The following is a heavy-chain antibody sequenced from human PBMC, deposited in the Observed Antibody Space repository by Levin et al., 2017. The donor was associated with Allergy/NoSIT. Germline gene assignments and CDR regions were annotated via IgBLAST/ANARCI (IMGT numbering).Heavy chain of an antibody. D-gene: IGHD6-19*01. J-gene: IGHJ6*02. CDR2: IKQDGSET. V-gene: IGHV3-7*01. CDR3: AREEGWGYHYGMDV. CDR1: GFTFTSFW. Sequence: GESLKISCAASGFTFTSFWMTWVRQAPGKGLEWVANIKQDGSETYYVDSVKGRFTISRDNAKNSVYLQMNSLRVDDTAVYYCAREEGWGYHYGMDVWGQGTTGTVSS.